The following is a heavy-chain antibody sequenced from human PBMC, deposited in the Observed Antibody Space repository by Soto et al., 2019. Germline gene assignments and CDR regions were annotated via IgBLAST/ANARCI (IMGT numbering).Heavy chain of an antibody. Sequence: GGSLRLSCAASGFTFSSYAMSWVRQAPGKGLEWVSAISGSGGSTYYADSVKGRFTISRDNSKNTLYLQMNSLRAEDTAVYYCAKGVYDYVWGSYLDDYWGQGTLVTVSS. CDR3: AKGVYDYVWGSYLDDY. CDR2: ISGSGGST. CDR1: GFTFSSYA. J-gene: IGHJ4*02. V-gene: IGHV3-23*01. D-gene: IGHD3-16*02.